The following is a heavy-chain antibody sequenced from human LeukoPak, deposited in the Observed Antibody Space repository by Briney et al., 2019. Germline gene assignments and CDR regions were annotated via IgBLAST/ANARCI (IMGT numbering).Heavy chain of an antibody. CDR3: ARLEGAYSSPDWYFDL. CDR1: GYSFTTYW. J-gene: IGHJ2*01. D-gene: IGHD6-13*01. Sequence: GESLKISCKGSGYSFTTYWIAWVRQMPGKGLEWMGIIYPDDSDTSYSPSFQGQVTISADKSISTAYLQWSSLKASDTAMYYCARLEGAYSSPDWYFDLWGRGTLVTVSS. V-gene: IGHV5-51*01. CDR2: IYPDDSDT.